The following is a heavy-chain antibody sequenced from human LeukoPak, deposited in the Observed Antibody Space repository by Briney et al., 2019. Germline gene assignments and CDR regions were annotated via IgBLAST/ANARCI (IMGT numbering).Heavy chain of an antibody. D-gene: IGHD4-17*01. CDR3: ARGDYVNFAY. V-gene: IGHV4-31*03. J-gene: IGHJ4*02. Sequence: SETLSLTCTVSGGSISSGGYYWSWIRQHPGRGLEWIGYIYYSGSTYYNPSLKSRVTISVDTSKNQFSLKPSSVTAADTAVYYCARGDYVNFAYWGQGTLVTVSS. CDR1: GGSISSGGYY. CDR2: IYYSGST.